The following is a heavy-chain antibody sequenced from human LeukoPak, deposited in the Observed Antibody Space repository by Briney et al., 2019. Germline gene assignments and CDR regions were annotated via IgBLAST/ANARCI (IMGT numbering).Heavy chain of an antibody. CDR1: GYTFSGYY. D-gene: IGHD6-13*01. CDR2: INPNSGDT. J-gene: IGHJ4*02. V-gene: IGHV1-2*02. CDR3: ARGDSSSGYFFEY. Sequence: ASVKVSCKASGYTFSGYYIHWVRQAPGQGLEWMGWINPNSGDTNYEQKFQGRVIMTRDTSISTAYMEVSRLRSDDTAVYYCARGDSSSGYFFEYWGQGTLVTVSS.